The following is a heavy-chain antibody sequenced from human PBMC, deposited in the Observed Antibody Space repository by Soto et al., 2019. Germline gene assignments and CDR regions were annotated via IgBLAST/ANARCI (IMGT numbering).Heavy chain of an antibody. CDR3: ASATGLKYYDFWSGYYTYFDY. CDR1: GGSISSGGYS. CDR2: IYHSGST. J-gene: IGHJ4*02. Sequence: SETLSLTCAVSGGSISSGGYSWSWIRQPPGKGLEWIGYIYHSGSTYYNPSLKSRVTISVDRSKNQFSLKLSSVTAADTAVYYCASATGLKYYDFWSGYYTYFDYWGQGTLVTVSS. D-gene: IGHD3-3*01. V-gene: IGHV4-30-2*01.